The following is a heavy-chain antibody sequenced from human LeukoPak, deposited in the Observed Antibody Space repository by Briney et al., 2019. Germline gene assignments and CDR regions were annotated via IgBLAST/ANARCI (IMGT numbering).Heavy chain of an antibody. D-gene: IGHD5-12*01. CDR3: ARGGLRPTYYFDY. CDR1: GGSFSSYA. J-gene: IGHJ4*02. Sequence: SVKVSCKASGGSFSSYAANWVRQAPGQGLEWMGGIIPIFGTANYAQKFQGRVTITTDESTSTAYMELSSLRSEDTAVYYCARGGLRPTYYFDYWGQGTLVTVSS. V-gene: IGHV1-69*05. CDR2: IIPIFGTA.